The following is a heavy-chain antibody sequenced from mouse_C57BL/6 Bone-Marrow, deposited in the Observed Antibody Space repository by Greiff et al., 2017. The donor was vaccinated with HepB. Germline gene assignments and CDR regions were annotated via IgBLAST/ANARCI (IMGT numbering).Heavy chain of an antibody. CDR1: EYEFPSHD. CDR3: ARHSYSNYERVWFAY. D-gene: IGHD2-5*01. V-gene: IGHV5-2*01. CDR2: INSDGGST. Sequence: EVKLVESGGGLVQPGESLKLSCVSNEYEFPSHDMSWVRKTPEKRLELVAAINSDGGSTYYPDTMERRFIISRDNTKKTLYLQMSSLRSEDTALYYCARHSYSNYERVWFAYWGQGTLVTVSA. J-gene: IGHJ3*01.